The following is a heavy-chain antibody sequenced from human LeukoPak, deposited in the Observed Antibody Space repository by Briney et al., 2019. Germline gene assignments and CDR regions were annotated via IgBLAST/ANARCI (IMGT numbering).Heavy chain of an antibody. CDR2: ISSSGSTT. CDR3: ARMGLLYSSSAEAFEY. CDR1: GFTFSSYG. V-gene: IGHV3-48*04. J-gene: IGHJ4*02. Sequence: GGSLRLSCAASGFTFSSYGMNLVRQAPGKGLERVSYISSSGSTTYYADSVKGRFTISRDNAKNSLYLQMDSLRAEDTAVYYCARMGLLYSSSAEAFEYWGQGTLVTVSS. D-gene: IGHD6-6*01.